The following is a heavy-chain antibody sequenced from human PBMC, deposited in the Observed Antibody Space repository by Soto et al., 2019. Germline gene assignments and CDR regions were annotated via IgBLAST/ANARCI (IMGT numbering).Heavy chain of an antibody. V-gene: IGHV3-23*01. J-gene: IGHJ5*02. CDR3: AKDRSVDTRDWFDP. D-gene: IGHD5-18*01. CDR2: ISGSGDSP. CDR1: GFTFVTYA. Sequence: GGPLRLSCAASGFTFVTYAMSWVRQAPGKGLEWVSSISGSGDSPYYADSVKGRFTISRDNSKNTLYLQMNSLRAEDTALYYCAKDRSVDTRDWFDPWGQGTLVTVSS.